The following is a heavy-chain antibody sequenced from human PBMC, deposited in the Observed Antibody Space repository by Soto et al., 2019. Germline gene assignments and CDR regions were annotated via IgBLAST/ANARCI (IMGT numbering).Heavy chain of an antibody. D-gene: IGHD6-19*01. CDR2: ISSSSSYI. Sequence: EVQLVESGGGLVKPGGSLRLSCAASGFTFSSYSMYWVRQAPGKGLEWVSSISSSSSYIYYADSVKGRFTISRDNAKNSLYLQMNSLRAEDTAVYYCARTLYSSGWYVNYWGQGTLVTVSS. CDR3: ARTLYSSGWYVNY. V-gene: IGHV3-21*01. J-gene: IGHJ4*02. CDR1: GFTFSSYS.